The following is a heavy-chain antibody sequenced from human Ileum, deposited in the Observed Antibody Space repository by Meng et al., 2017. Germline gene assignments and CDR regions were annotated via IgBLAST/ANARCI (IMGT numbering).Heavy chain of an antibody. CDR3: ARGGVAARLGT. J-gene: IGHJ4*02. D-gene: IGHD6-6*01. CDR1: GGSFSGYY. V-gene: IGHV4-34*02. CDR2: SSHSGST. Sequence: VLLQQWGAGVLKPSETLSLPCAANGGSFSGYYWSWIRQPPGKGLEWIGESSHSGSTHYNPSLKSRLTISVDTSNNQFSLKLNSVTAADTAVYYCARGGVAARLGTWGQGALVTVSS.